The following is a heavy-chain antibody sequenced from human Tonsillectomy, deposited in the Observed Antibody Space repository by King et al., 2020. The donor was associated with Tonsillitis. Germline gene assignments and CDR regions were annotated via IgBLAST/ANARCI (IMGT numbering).Heavy chain of an antibody. CDR2: IKQDGSEK. D-gene: IGHD2/OR15-2a*01. Sequence: VQLVESGGGLVRPGGSLILSCAASGFTFSYYWMSWVRQAPGKGLEWVANIKQDGSEKYYVDSLKGRFTISRDNAKNSLYLQMNSLRAEDTAVYYCARNSTDPKFYYNYYMDVWGKGTTVTVSS. CDR3: ARNSTDPKFYYNYYMDV. V-gene: IGHV3-7*04. J-gene: IGHJ6*03. CDR1: GFTFSYYW.